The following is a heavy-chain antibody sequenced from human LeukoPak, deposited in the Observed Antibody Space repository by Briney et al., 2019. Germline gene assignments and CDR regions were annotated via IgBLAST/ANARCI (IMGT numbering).Heavy chain of an antibody. Sequence: ASVKVSCKASGYTFTSYAMHWVRQAPGQRLEWMGWINAGNGNTKYSQKFQGRVTITRDTSASTAYMELSSLRSEDTAVYYCARDLRWLQFGHYYYYYGMDVWGQGTTVTVSS. J-gene: IGHJ6*02. D-gene: IGHD5-24*01. CDR3: ARDLRWLQFGHYYYYYGMDV. V-gene: IGHV1-3*01. CDR1: GYTFTSYA. CDR2: INAGNGNT.